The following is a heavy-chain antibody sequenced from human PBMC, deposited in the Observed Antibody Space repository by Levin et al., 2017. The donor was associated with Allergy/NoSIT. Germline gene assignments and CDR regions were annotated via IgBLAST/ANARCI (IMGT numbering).Heavy chain of an antibody. D-gene: IGHD3-3*01. J-gene: IGHJ5*02. Sequence: PSETLSLICTVSGDSISRFSWNWIRQPAGKGLEWIGRIYISGSINYNPSLKSRVTMSVDTSKNQFSLKLTSVTAADTAVYFCARETPITIFGVVSPRGFDPWGQGTLVTVSS. CDR1: GDSISRFS. CDR2: IYISGSI. CDR3: ARETPITIFGVVSPRGFDP. V-gene: IGHV4-4*07.